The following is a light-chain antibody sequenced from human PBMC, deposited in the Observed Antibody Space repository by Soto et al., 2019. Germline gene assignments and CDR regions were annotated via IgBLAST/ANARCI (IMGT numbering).Light chain of an antibody. CDR1: QSLLHSNGYNY. J-gene: IGKJ1*01. V-gene: IGKV2-28*01. CDR3: QQYNSYSKT. CDR2: KAS. Sequence: DIVMTQSPLSLPVTPGEPASISCRSSQSLLHSNGYNYLDWYLQKPGKAPKLLIYKASSLESGVPSRFSGSGSGTEFTLTISSLQPDDFATYYCQQYNSYSKTFGQGTKVDIK.